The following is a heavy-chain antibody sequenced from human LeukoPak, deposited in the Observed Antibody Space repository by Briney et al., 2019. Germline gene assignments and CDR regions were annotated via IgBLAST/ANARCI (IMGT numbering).Heavy chain of an antibody. CDR2: IYSGGST. CDR1: GFTVSSNY. J-gene: IGHJ4*02. CDR3: ARGPREAILIVVAHFDY. D-gene: IGHD3-22*01. V-gene: IGHV3-66*01. Sequence: GGSLRLSCAASGFTVSSNYMSWVRQAPGKGLEWVSVIYSGGSTYYADSVKGRFTISRDNSKNTLYLQMNSLRAEDTAVYYCARGPREAILIVVAHFDYWGQGTLVTVSS.